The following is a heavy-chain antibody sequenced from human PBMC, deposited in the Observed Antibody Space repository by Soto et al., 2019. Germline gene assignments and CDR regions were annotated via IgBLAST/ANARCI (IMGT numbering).Heavy chain of an antibody. J-gene: IGHJ5*02. D-gene: IGHD2-15*01. CDR1: GYTFTSYG. Sequence: ASVKVSCKASGYTFTSYGISWVRQAPGQGLEWMGWISAYNGNTNYAQKLQGRVTMTTDTSTSTAYMELRSLRSDDTAVYYCARAGDCSGGSCYSRWFDPWGQGTLVTVS. V-gene: IGHV1-18*04. CDR2: ISAYNGNT. CDR3: ARAGDCSGGSCYSRWFDP.